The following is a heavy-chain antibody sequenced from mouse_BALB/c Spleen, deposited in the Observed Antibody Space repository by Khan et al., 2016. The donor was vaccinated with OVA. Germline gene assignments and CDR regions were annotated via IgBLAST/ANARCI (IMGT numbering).Heavy chain of an antibody. CDR1: GYSITRNYA. J-gene: IGHJ4*01. Sequence: VQLQQSGPGLVKPSQSLSLTCTVTGYSITRNYAWNWIRQFPGNKLEWMGYISYSGINTYNPSLKSRVSITRDTSKNQFFLQLNSVTTEDTATYYCARGNYYGYALDYWGQGTSVTVSS. CDR2: ISYSGIN. V-gene: IGHV3-2*02. CDR3: ARGNYYGYALDY. D-gene: IGHD1-1*01.